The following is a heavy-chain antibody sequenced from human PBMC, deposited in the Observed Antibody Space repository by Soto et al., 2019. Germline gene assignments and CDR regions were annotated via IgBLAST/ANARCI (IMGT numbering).Heavy chain of an antibody. D-gene: IGHD3-22*01. J-gene: IGHJ3*02. CDR1: GGSISSSSYY. Sequence: QLQLQESGPGLVKPSETLSLTCTVSGGSISSSSYYWGWIRQPPGKGLEWIGSIYYSGSTYYNPSLKSRVTISVDTSKNQFSLKLSSVTAADTAVYYCARGGSGYPFDAFDIWGQGTMVTVSS. CDR3: ARGGSGYPFDAFDI. CDR2: IYYSGST. V-gene: IGHV4-39*01.